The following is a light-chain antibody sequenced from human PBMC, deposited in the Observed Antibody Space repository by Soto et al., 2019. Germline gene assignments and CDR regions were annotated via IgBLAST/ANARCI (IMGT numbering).Light chain of an antibody. V-gene: IGLV6-57*01. CDR3: QSYDATNQV. CDR2: EDN. CDR1: SGSIASNY. J-gene: IGLJ3*02. Sequence: NFMLTQPHSVSESPGKTVIISCTRSSGSIASNYVQWYQQRPGSSPTTVIYEDNQRPSGVPDRFSGSIDSSSNSASLTISGLENEDEADYYCQSYDATNQVFGGGTQLTVL.